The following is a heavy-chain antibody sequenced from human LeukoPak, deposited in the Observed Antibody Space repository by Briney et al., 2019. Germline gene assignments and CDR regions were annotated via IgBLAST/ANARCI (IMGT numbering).Heavy chain of an antibody. Sequence: SETLSLTCAVSGYSISSGYYWGWIRQPPGKGLEWIGSIYHSGSTYYNPSLKSRVTISVDTSKNQFSLKLSSVTAADTAVYYCARKGVAVASLDYWGQGTLVAVSS. J-gene: IGHJ4*02. D-gene: IGHD6-19*01. CDR1: GYSISSGYY. CDR2: IYHSGST. V-gene: IGHV4-38-2*01. CDR3: ARKGVAVASLDY.